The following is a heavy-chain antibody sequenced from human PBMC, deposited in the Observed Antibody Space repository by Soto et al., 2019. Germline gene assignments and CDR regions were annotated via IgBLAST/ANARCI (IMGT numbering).Heavy chain of an antibody. J-gene: IGHJ5*02. CDR2: ISSSSRTI. CDR3: ARDRFDYYDSSGYWRFDP. D-gene: IGHD3-22*01. V-gene: IGHV3-48*01. Sequence: GGSLRLSCAASGFTFSSYSMNWVRQAPGKGLEWVSYISSSSRTIYYADSVKGRFTISRDNAKNSLYLQMNSLRAEDTAVYFCARDRFDYYDSSGYWRFDPWGQGTLVTVSS. CDR1: GFTFSSYS.